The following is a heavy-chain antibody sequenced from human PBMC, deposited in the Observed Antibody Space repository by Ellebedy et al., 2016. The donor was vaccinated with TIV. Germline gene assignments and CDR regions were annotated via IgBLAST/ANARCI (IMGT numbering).Heavy chain of an antibody. CDR2: INAGNGNT. D-gene: IGHD5-24*01. J-gene: IGHJ4*02. Sequence: ASVKVSCKASGYTFTTYAIHWVRQAPGQRLEWMGWINAGNGNTKYSQKFQGRVTMTTDKSTSTAYMELRSLRSDDTAVYFCARVASPREMATTHFDYWGQGTLVTVSS. CDR1: GYTFTTYA. CDR3: ARVASPREMATTHFDY. V-gene: IGHV1-3*01.